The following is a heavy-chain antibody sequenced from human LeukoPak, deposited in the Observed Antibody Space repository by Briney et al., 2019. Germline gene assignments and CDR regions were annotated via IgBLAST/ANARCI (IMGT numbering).Heavy chain of an antibody. Sequence: SETLSLTCTVSGDSISRSTYYWAWIRQPPGKGLEWIGSVYYGRSPYFNPSLKGRATISVDTSKNHFSLKMSSVTAADTAVYYCARSSGTGTFSYWGQGTLVTVSS. CDR1: GDSISRSTYY. CDR2: VYYGRSP. V-gene: IGHV4-39*02. D-gene: IGHD6-25*01. J-gene: IGHJ4*02. CDR3: ARSSGTGTFSY.